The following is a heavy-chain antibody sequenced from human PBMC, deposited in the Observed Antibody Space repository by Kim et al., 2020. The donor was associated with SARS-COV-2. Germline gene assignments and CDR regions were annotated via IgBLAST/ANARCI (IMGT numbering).Heavy chain of an antibody. V-gene: IGHV5-51*01. Sequence: GESLKISCKGSGYSFYTYWIALVRQMPGKGLEWMGIIYPGDSDTRYSPSFQGPVIISADDSNAYLQWSSLQASDTGHYFCALAQGTLVYPYYLDLCG. CDR3: ALAQGTLVYPYYLDL. CDR1: GYSFYTYW. J-gene: IGHJ4*01. D-gene: IGHD1-26*01. CDR2: IYPGDSDT.